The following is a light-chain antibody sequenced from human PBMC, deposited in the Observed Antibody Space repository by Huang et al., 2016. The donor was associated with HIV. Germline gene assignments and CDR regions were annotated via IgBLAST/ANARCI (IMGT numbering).Light chain of an antibody. V-gene: IGKV3-20*01. CDR1: QSVSSSY. J-gene: IGKJ2*01. CDR2: GAS. CDR3: QQYGSSRV. Sequence: EIVLTQSPGTLSFSPGERATLSCRASQSVSSSYLAWYQQKPGQAPRLLIYGASRRATDIPDRFSGGGSGTDFTLTISRLEPEDFAVYYCQQYGSSRVFGQGTKLDIK.